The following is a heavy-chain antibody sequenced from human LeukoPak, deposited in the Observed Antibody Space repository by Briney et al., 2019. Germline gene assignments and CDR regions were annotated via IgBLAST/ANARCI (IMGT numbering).Heavy chain of an antibody. J-gene: IGHJ3*01. CDR3: ARDRHAFEV. CDR2: IYYSGST. CDR1: GGHISSYY. Sequence: PSETLSLTCSVSGGHISSYYWSWIRQPPGKGLELIGYIYYSGSTNYNPSLNNPVPISIDKSKNQFSLKLSSVTAADTAVYYCARDRHAFEVGGQWTMVSVSS. V-gene: IGHV4-59*01.